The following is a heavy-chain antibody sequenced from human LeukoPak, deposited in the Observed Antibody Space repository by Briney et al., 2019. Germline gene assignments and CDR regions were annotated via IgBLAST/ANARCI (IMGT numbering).Heavy chain of an antibody. Sequence: ASVKVSCKASGYTFTGYYMHWVRQAPGQGLEWMGWINPNSGGTNYAQKFQGRVTMTRDTSISTAYMELSRLRSDDTAVYYCAREPELRNYFDYWGQGNLVTVSS. J-gene: IGHJ4*02. CDR1: GYTFTGYY. V-gene: IGHV1-2*02. CDR2: INPNSGGT. D-gene: IGHD1-7*01. CDR3: AREPELRNYFDY.